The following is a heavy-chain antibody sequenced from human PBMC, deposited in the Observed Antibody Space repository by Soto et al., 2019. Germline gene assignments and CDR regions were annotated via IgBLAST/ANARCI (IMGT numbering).Heavy chain of an antibody. Sequence: PGGSLRLSCAASGFTFSNAWMSWVRQAPGKGLEWVGRIKSKTDGGTTDYAAPVKGRFTISRDDSKNTLYLQMNSLKTEDTAVYYCTTDTHYYYYGMDVWGQGTTVTVSS. CDR1: GFTFSNAW. CDR2: IKSKTDGGTT. V-gene: IGHV3-15*01. CDR3: TTDTHYYYYGMDV. D-gene: IGHD2-15*01. J-gene: IGHJ6*02.